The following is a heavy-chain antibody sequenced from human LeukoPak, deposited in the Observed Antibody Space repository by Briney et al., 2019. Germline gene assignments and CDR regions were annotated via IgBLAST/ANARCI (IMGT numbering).Heavy chain of an antibody. Sequence: GGSLRLSCAASGFTFSRYVMTWVRQAPGKGLEWVSATSSSGHSTYFADSVQGRFTLSRDNSKNTLYLQMNSLRVEDTAVYYCAKGGIYYYYADHWGQGTLVTVSS. J-gene: IGHJ4*02. V-gene: IGHV3-23*01. D-gene: IGHD1-26*01. CDR2: TSSSGHST. CDR1: GFTFSRYV. CDR3: AKGGIYYYYADH.